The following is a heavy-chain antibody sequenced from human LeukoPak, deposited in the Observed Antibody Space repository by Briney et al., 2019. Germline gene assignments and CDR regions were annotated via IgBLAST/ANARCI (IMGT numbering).Heavy chain of an antibody. D-gene: IGHD3-10*01. J-gene: IGHJ5*02. Sequence: SETLSLTCTVSGGSISSRHYYWGWIRQPPGKGLEWIGTIYYSGSTDYNPSLKSRVTISVDTSKNQFSLKLSSVTAADTAVYYCARDGPITMVRGVDPWGQGTLVTVSS. CDR3: ARDGPITMVRGVDP. V-gene: IGHV4-39*07. CDR1: GGSISSRHYY. CDR2: IYYSGST.